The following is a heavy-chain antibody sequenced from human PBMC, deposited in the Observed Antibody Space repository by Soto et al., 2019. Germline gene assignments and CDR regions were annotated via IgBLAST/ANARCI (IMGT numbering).Heavy chain of an antibody. Sequence: EVQLLESGGGLVEPGGSRRLSCAASGFTFSSYTMSWVRQAPGKGLEWVSTISGSGSSTDSADSVKVRFTISIDNSKNPLYLQMNSLRVEDTAIYYWSKAGGIDYWGHGTLVTVSS. CDR2: ISGSGSST. CDR3: SKAGGIDY. D-gene: IGHD3-16*01. CDR1: GFTFSSYT. V-gene: IGHV3-23*01. J-gene: IGHJ4*01.